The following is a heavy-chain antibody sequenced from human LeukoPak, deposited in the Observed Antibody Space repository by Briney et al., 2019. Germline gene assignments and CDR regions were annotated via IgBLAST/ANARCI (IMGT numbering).Heavy chain of an antibody. CDR1: GFTFSSYG. Sequence: GGSLRLSCAASGFTFSSYGMHWVRQAPGKGLEWVAVISYDGSNKYYADPVKGRFTISRDNSKNTLYLQMNSLRAEDTAVYYCASGRYGSGSYEFDYWGQGTLVTVSS. CDR3: ASGRYGSGSYEFDY. J-gene: IGHJ4*02. V-gene: IGHV3-30*03. CDR2: ISYDGSNK. D-gene: IGHD3-10*01.